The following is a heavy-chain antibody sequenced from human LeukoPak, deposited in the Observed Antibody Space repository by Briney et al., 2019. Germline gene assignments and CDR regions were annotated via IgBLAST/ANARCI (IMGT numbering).Heavy chain of an antibody. D-gene: IGHD5-18*01. CDR2: INPNSGGT. CDR3: ARDAWDTKWFDP. V-gene: IGHV1-2*02. J-gene: IGHJ5*02. CDR1: GYTFTGYY. Sequence: ASVKVSCKASGYTFTGYYMHWVRQAPGQGLEWMGWINPNSGGTNYAQKFQGRVTMTTDTSTSTAYMELRSLRSDDTAVYYCARDAWDTKWFDPWGQGTLVTVSS.